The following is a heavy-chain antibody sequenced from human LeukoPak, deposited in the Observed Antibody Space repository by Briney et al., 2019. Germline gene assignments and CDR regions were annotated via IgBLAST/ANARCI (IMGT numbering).Heavy chain of an antibody. V-gene: IGHV3-48*04. CDR3: ARDSSSWYPNWFDP. CDR2: ISSSSSTI. CDR1: GFTFSSYS. J-gene: IGHJ5*02. Sequence: GGSLRLSCPASGFTFSSYSMNWVRQAPGKGLEWASYISSSSSTIYYADSVKGRFTISRDNAKNSLYLQMNSLRAEDTAVYYCARDSSSWYPNWFDPWGQGTLVTVSS. D-gene: IGHD6-13*01.